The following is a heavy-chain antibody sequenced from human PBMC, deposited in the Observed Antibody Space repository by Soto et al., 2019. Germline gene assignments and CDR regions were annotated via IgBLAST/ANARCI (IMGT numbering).Heavy chain of an antibody. CDR2: IYWDDDK. V-gene: IGHV2-5*02. J-gene: IGHJ6*02. CDR1: GFSLSTSGVG. Sequence: ITLKESGPTLVKPTQTLTLTCTFSGFSLSTSGVGVGWIRQPPGKALEWLALIYWDDDKRYSPSLKSRLTITKDATKNHVVLTTTNNDPVDTTTSYCAHRRRISTSSYDAYYYYYGMDVWGQGTTVTVSS. CDR3: AHRRRISTSSYDAYYYYYGMDV. D-gene: IGHD2-2*01.